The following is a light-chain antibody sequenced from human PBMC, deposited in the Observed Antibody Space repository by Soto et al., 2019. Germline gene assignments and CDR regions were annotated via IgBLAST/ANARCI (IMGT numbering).Light chain of an antibody. CDR3: QQYEKWPPSIT. CDR1: QSVTSRY. V-gene: IGKV3-15*01. Sequence: EIVLTQSPGTLSLSPGERATLSCRASQSVTSRYLAWYQQKPGQAPRLLIYGVSTRATGISARFSGGGSVTEFTLTISSLQSEDFALYYCQQYEKWPPSITFGQGTRLEIK. J-gene: IGKJ5*01. CDR2: GVS.